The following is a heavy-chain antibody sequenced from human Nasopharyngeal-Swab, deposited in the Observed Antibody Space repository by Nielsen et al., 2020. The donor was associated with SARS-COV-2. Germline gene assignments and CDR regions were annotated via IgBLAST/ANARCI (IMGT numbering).Heavy chain of an antibody. V-gene: IGHV3-49*01. CDR2: IRSKIYSGAP. CDR3: ARSVGSFYGQGAFDI. CDR1: GFTFDAYA. D-gene: IGHD1-26*01. J-gene: IGHJ3*02. Sequence: GESLKISCTTSGFTFDAYAISWFRQAPGKGLEWVGFIRSKIYSGAPEYAASVKGRFTISRDGAESIAFLQMNSLETEDTGVYYCARSVGSFYGQGAFDIWGQGTMVTVSS.